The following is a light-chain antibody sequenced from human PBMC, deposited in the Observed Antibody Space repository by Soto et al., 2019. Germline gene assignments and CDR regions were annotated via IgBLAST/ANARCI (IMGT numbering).Light chain of an antibody. CDR1: QSLLHSNGYNY. V-gene: IGKV2-28*01. CDR3: MQGLATPN. J-gene: IGKJ3*01. CDR2: LGS. Sequence: DIVMTQSPLALPVTPGEPSSISCRSSQSLLHSNGYNYLDWYLQKPGQSPQLLIYLGSNRASGVPDRFSGSGSGTDFTLRISRVEAEDVGVYYCMQGLATPNLGPGTKVDIK.